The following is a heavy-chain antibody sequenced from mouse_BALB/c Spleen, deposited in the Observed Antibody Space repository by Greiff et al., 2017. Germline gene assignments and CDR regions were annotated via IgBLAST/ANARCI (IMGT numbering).Heavy chain of an antibody. V-gene: IGHV1S22*01. CDR3: TRNSAWFAY. D-gene: IGHD6-1*01. J-gene: IGHJ3*01. CDR1: GYTFTSYW. CDR2: IYPGSGST. Sequence: LQQPGPELVRPGASVKLSCKASGYTFTSYWMHWVKQRPGQGLEWIGNIYPGSGSTNYDEKFKSKATLTVDTSSSTAYMQLSSLTSEDSAVYYCTRNSAWFAYWGQGTLGTVSA.